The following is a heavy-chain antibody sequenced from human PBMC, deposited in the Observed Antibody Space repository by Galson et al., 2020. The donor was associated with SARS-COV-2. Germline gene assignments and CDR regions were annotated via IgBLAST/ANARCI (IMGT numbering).Heavy chain of an antibody. J-gene: IGHJ4*02. CDR3: ARGGGYFYDSSEGGIFDY. CDR1: GYMFSSFA. D-gene: IGHD3-22*01. Sequence: ASVKVSCKGSGYMFSSFAITWVRQAPGQGLEWMGWISTYSGKSDSAQKLQGRVTMTTDPSMTTAYMELRSLRSDDTAVYYCARGGGYFYDSSEGGIFDYWGQGTLVTVSS. CDR2: ISTYSGKS. V-gene: IGHV1-18*01.